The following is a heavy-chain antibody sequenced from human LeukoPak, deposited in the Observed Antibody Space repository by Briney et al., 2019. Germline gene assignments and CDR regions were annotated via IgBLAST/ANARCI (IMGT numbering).Heavy chain of an antibody. Sequence: SQTLSLTCTVSGGSISSGGYYWSWIRQHPGKGLEWIGYIYYSGSTYYNPSLKSRVTISVDTSKNQFSLKLSSVTAADTAVCYCARNIAARNPLHYYYYGMDVWGQGTTVTVSS. D-gene: IGHD6-6*01. CDR2: IYYSGST. CDR3: ARNIAARNPLHYYYYGMDV. V-gene: IGHV4-31*03. J-gene: IGHJ6*02. CDR1: GGSISSGGYY.